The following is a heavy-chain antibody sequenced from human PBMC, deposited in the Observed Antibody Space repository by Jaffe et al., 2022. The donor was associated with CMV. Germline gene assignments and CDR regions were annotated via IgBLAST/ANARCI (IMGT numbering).Heavy chain of an antibody. D-gene: IGHD5-18*01. Sequence: EEQLVQSGAEVKKPGESLRISCKGSGYNFPTYWIAWVRQTPGKGLEWMGNIYPGDSDTRYSPSFQGQVTMSADKSINTAYLQWSSLKASDSGMYYCARVGYSFGPHDAFDIWGQGTMVPVSS. V-gene: IGHV5-51*01. CDR3: ARVGYSFGPHDAFDI. CDR1: GYNFPTYW. CDR2: IYPGDSDT. J-gene: IGHJ3*02.